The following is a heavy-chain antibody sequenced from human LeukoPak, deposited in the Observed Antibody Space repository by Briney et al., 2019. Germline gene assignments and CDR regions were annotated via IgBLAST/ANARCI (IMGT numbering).Heavy chain of an antibody. CDR3: APTPPEDYDDSGYFDY. J-gene: IGHJ4*02. V-gene: IGHV1-2*02. CDR2: INPNSGGT. CDR1: GYTFTAYY. D-gene: IGHD3-22*01. Sequence: EASVKASCKASGYTFTAYYVHWVRQAPGQGLEWMGWINPNSGGTKYAQKFQGRVTMTRDTSISTAYMELTRLRSDDTAMYYCAPTPPEDYDDSGYFDYWGQGTLVTVSS.